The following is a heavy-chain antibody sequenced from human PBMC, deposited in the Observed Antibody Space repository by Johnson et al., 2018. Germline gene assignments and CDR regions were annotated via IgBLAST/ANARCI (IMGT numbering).Heavy chain of an antibody. CDR2: IYYSGST. J-gene: IGHJ6*02. CDR1: GGSISSSSYY. CDR3: ARSTVPRVGGMDV. V-gene: IGHV4-39*07. D-gene: IGHD4-11*01. Sequence: QVQLQESGPGLVKXSETLSLXCTVSGGSISSSSYYWGWIRQPPGKGLEWIGGIYYSGSTYYNPSLKSRVTISVDTSKNQFSLKLSSVTAADTAVYYCARSTVPRVGGMDVWGQGTTVTVSS.